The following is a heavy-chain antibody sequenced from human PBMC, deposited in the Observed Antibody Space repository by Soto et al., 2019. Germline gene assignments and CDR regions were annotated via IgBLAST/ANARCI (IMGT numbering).Heavy chain of an antibody. V-gene: IGHV3-7*01. CDR3: ASRKFSGAFDI. CDR2: IKEDGSET. J-gene: IGHJ3*02. Sequence: EVQLVESGGGLVQPGGSLRLSCATSGFTFSTYWMTWVRQAPGKGLEWVANIKEDGSETYYVDSLKGRVTISRDTAENSLFLPMNSLRVGDPAVYYCASRKFSGAFDIWGQGTMVTVSS. CDR1: GFTFSTYW.